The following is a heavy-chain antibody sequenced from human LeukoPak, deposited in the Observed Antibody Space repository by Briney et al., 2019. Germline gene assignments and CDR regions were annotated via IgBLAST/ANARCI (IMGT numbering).Heavy chain of an antibody. Sequence: PSETLSLTCAVYGGSFSGYYWSWIRQPPGKGLEWIGEINHSGSTNYNPSLKSRVTISVDTSKNQFSLKLSSATAADTAVYYCARAAASPRGYFDYWGQGTLVTVSP. CDR2: INHSGST. V-gene: IGHV4-34*01. D-gene: IGHD6-13*01. CDR1: GGSFSGYY. CDR3: ARAAASPRGYFDY. J-gene: IGHJ4*02.